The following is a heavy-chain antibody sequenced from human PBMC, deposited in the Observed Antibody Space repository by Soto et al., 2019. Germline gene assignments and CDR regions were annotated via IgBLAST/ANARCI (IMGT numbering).Heavy chain of an antibody. V-gene: IGHV1-46*01. CDR1: GYTFTSYY. Sequence: QVQLVQSGAEVKKPGASVKVSCKASGYTFTSYYMHWVRQAPGQGLEWMGIINPSGGSTSYAQKFXXRVTMTRDTSXXTXYXXLSSLRSEDTAVYYCARDYYDSSGSHRYYYYGMDVWGQGTTVTVSS. CDR2: INPSGGST. D-gene: IGHD3-22*01. J-gene: IGHJ6*02. CDR3: ARDYYDSSGSHRYYYYGMDV.